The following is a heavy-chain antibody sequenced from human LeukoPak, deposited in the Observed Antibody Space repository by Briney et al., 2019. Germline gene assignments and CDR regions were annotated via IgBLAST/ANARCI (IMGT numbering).Heavy chain of an antibody. CDR3: AKDGYSNSLYYFDY. J-gene: IGHJ4*02. D-gene: IGHD4-11*01. CDR1: GFTFSSYA. Sequence: GGSLRLSCAASGFTFSSYAMHWVRQAPGKGLEWVAVISYDGSNKYYADSVKGRFTISRDNSKNTLYLQMNSLRAEDTAVYYCAKDGYSNSLYYFDYWGQGTLVTVSS. CDR2: ISYDGSNK. V-gene: IGHV3-30*04.